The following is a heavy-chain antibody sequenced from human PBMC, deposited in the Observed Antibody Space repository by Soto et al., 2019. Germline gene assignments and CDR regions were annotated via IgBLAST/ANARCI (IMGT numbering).Heavy chain of an antibody. CDR2: IWYDGSDK. D-gene: IGHD3-16*01. Sequence: GGSLRLSCAASGFAFSSFGMHWVRRAPGKGLEWVAIIWYDGSDKYYADSVEGRFAISRDNSKNTLYLQMNSLRAEDTAVYHCAFGNLSYYFDYWGQGAPVTVSS. CDR1: GFAFSSFG. V-gene: IGHV3-33*01. CDR3: AFGNLSYYFDY. J-gene: IGHJ4*02.